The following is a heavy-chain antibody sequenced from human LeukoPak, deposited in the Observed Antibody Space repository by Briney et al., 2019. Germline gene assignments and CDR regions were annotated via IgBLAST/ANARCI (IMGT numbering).Heavy chain of an antibody. CDR3: TRGSTGY. Sequence: GGSLRLSCAASGFTFSSSAMSWVRQAPGEGLEWVANIHHDGSEKYYVDSVKGRFTISRDNAKNSLYLQMNSLRAEDTAVYYCTRGSTGYWGQGTLVTVSA. J-gene: IGHJ4*02. V-gene: IGHV3-7*05. D-gene: IGHD4-17*01. CDR1: GFTFSSSA. CDR2: IHHDGSEK.